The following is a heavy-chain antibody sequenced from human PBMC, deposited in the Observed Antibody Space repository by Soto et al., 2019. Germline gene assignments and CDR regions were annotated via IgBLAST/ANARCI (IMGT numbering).Heavy chain of an antibody. V-gene: IGHV3-23*01. D-gene: IGHD1-26*01. J-gene: IGHJ4*02. CDR2: IRSDGDTT. Sequence: EMQVLESGGGLVQPGGSLRLSCAASGFTFSSYGMNWVRQAPGKGLEWVSGIRSDGDTTYNADSVKGRFTVSRDTSKNPVDLQMTSLRAEDTAVYYCAKGKGVGATPDGANCWGQGTRVTVSS. CDR3: AKGKGVGATPDGANC. CDR1: GFTFSSYG.